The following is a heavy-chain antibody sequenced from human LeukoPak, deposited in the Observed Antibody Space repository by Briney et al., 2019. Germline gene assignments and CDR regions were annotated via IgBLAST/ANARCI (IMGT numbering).Heavy chain of an antibody. J-gene: IGHJ6*03. Sequence: PGGSLRLSCAASGFTFSNYAMSWVRQAPGKGLEWVSAINGSDGSTNYADSVKGGFTISRDNAKNSLYLQMNSLRAEDTAVYYCAKAYSSGWFSPYYYYYYMDVWGKGTTVTISS. CDR3: AKAYSSGWFSPYYYYYYMDV. D-gene: IGHD6-19*01. CDR1: GFTFSNYA. V-gene: IGHV3-23*01. CDR2: INGSDGST.